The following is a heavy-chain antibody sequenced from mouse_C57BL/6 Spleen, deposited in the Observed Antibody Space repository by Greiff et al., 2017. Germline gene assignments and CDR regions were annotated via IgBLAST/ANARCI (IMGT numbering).Heavy chain of an antibody. V-gene: IGHV1-22*01. CDR2: INPNNGGT. CDR1: GYTFTDYN. CDR3: ARLRLYFDY. J-gene: IGHJ2*01. Sequence: VQLQQSGPELVKPGASVKLSCTASGYTFTDYNMRWVKQSPGKSLEWIGYINPNNGGTSYNQKFKGNATLTVNKSSSTAYMELRSLTSEDSAVYYCARLRLYFDYWGQGTTLTVSS.